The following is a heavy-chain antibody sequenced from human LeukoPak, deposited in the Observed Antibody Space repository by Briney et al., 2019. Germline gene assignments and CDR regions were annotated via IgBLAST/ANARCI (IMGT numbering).Heavy chain of an antibody. D-gene: IGHD1-26*01. J-gene: IGHJ4*02. CDR3: ARVSGSFNIRYYFDY. V-gene: IGHV1-69*05. CDR1: GGTFSSYA. CDR2: IIPIFGTA. Sequence: SVKVSCKASGGTFSSYAISWVRQAPGQGLEWMGGIIPIFGTANYAQKFQGRVTITTDESTSTAYMELSSLRSEDTAVYYCARVSGSFNIRYYFDYWGQGTLVTVSS.